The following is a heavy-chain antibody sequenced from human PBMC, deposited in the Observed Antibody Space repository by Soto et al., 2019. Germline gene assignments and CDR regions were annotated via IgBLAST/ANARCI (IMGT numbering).Heavy chain of an antibody. D-gene: IGHD6-6*01. CDR1: EFTVSTYA. CDR2: IRDSGDIT. Sequence: LRLSCAASEFTVSTYAITWVRQAPGRGLQWVATIRDSGDITYYADSVKGRSTISRDNSRNTLYLQMNNLRAEDTALYYCAKPVVPSITDRAPRFDYWGRGTLVTVSS. V-gene: IGHV3-23*01. J-gene: IGHJ4*02. CDR3: AKPVVPSITDRAPRFDY.